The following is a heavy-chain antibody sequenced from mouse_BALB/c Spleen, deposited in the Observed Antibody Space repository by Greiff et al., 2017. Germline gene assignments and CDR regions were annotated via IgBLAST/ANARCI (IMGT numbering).Heavy chain of an antibody. V-gene: IGHV5-6-5*01. CDR3: ARGGYGPYYFDY. CDR2: ISSGGST. J-gene: IGHJ2*01. D-gene: IGHD1-1*01. Sequence: EVHLVESGGGLVKPGGSLKLSCAASGFTFSSYAMSWVRQTPEKRLEWVASISSGGSTYYPDSVKGRFTISRDNARNILYLQMSSLRSEDTAMYYCARGGYGPYYFDYWGQGTTLTVSS. CDR1: GFTFSSYA.